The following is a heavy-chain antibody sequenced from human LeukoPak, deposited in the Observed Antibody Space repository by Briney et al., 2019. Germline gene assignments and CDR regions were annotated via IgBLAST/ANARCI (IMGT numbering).Heavy chain of an antibody. Sequence: GGSLRLSCAASGFTFSSYSMNWVRQAPGKGLEWVSSISSSSSYIYYADSVKGRFTISRDNAKNSLYLQMNSLRAEDTAVYYCARGWRGVAPNWFDPWGQGTLVTVSS. V-gene: IGHV3-21*01. D-gene: IGHD2-8*02. CDR1: GFTFSSYS. CDR2: ISSSSSYI. CDR3: ARGWRGVAPNWFDP. J-gene: IGHJ5*02.